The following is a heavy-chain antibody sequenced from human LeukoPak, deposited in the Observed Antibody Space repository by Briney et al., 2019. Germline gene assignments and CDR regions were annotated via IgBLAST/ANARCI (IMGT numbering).Heavy chain of an antibody. CDR1: GGSMSRYY. CDR2: IYDNSGYNPT. Sequence: SETLSLTCSVSGGSMSRYYWSWIRQPPGKGLVWIGYIYDNSGYNPTNYIPSLKSRVTISLDASNNHFSLKLTSLTAADTAVYYCARHPEIQLWIDYWGQGTLVTVSS. CDR3: ARHPEIQLWIDY. J-gene: IGHJ4*02. V-gene: IGHV4-59*08. D-gene: IGHD5-18*01.